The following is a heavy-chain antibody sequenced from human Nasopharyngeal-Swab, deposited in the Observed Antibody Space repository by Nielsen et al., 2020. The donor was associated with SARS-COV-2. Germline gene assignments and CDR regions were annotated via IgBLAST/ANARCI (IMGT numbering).Heavy chain of an antibody. D-gene: IGHD6-13*01. Sequence: GGSLRLSCAASGFNFSTYAMSWVRQAPGKGLEWVSAISGSGGDTYYADSVKGRFTISRDNSKNTLYLRMNSLRAEDTAVYYCAKDGSSSPTYWGQGTLVTVSS. CDR3: AKDGSSSPTY. V-gene: IGHV3-23*01. J-gene: IGHJ4*02. CDR1: GFNFSTYA. CDR2: ISGSGGDT.